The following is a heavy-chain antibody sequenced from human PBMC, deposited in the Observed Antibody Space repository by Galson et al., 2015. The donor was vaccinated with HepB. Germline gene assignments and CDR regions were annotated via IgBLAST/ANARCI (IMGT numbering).Heavy chain of an antibody. CDR3: ARRISLVRGIITKPDYYYGMAV. CDR1: EFTFSSYW. V-gene: IGHV3-7*03. CDR2: INPDGSEK. J-gene: IGHJ6*04. D-gene: IGHD3-10*01. Sequence: SLRLSCAASEFTFSSYWMNWVRQAPGKGLEWMADINPDGSEKYYVASLKGRFTISRDNAKNSLYLQMDSLRAEDTAVYNCARRISLVRGIITKPDYYYGMAVWGKGTTVTVAS.